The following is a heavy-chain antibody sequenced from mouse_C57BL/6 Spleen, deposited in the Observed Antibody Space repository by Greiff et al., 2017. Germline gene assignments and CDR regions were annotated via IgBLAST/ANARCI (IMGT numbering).Heavy chain of an antibody. Sequence: QVQLKQPGAELVKPGASVKLSCKASGYTFTSYWMHWVKQRPGQGLEWIGMIHPNSGSTNYNEKFKSKATLTVDKSSSTAYMQLSSLTSEDSAVYYCAGGFEGFAYWGQGTLVTVSA. CDR2: IHPNSGST. CDR1: GYTFTSYW. CDR3: AGGFEGFAY. J-gene: IGHJ3*01. V-gene: IGHV1-64*01. D-gene: IGHD3-1*01.